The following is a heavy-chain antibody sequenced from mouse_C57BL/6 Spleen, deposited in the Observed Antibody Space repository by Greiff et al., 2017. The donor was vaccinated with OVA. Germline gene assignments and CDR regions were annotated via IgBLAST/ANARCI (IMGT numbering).Heavy chain of an antibody. CDR3: ARDRDYYGSSGYFDV. J-gene: IGHJ1*03. CDR1: GFTFSDYY. D-gene: IGHD1-1*01. CDR2: INYDGSST. V-gene: IGHV5-16*01. Sequence: EVQRVESEGGLVQPGSSMKLSCTASGFTFSDYYMAWVRQVPEKGLEWVANINYDGSSTYYLDSLKSRFIISRDNAKNILYLQMSSLKSEDTATYYCARDRDYYGSSGYFDVWGTGTTVTVSS.